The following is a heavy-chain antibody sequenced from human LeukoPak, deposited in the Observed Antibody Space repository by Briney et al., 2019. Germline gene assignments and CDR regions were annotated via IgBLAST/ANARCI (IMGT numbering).Heavy chain of an antibody. D-gene: IGHD4-17*01. J-gene: IGHJ6*02. CDR3: AREPTTVTTDQYYYYYGMDV. CDR2: IYHSGST. V-gene: IGHV4-38-2*02. Sequence: SETLSLTCTVSGYSISSGYYWGWIRQPPGKGLEWIGSIYHSGSTYYNPSLKSRVTISVDTSKNQFSLKLSSVTAADTAVYYCAREPTTVTTDQYYYYYGMDVWGQGTTVTVSS. CDR1: GYSISSGYY.